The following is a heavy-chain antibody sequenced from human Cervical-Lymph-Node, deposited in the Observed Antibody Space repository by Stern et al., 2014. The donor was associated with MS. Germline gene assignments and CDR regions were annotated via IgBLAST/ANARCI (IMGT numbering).Heavy chain of an antibody. J-gene: IGHJ5*02. CDR2: INSATGDP. CDR3: TSRGAGEFGVSPTGS. V-gene: IGHV7-4-1*01. Sequence: VQLVESGSEWKKPGASGKVSCKASGYDFRRYVMNWVRQAPGQGLEWMGWINSATGDPLYAQGFAGRFVFSLDTSVRTAYLQIVSLRTEDTAIYYCTSRGAGEFGVSPTGSWGQGTLVTVSS. CDR1: GYDFRRYV. D-gene: IGHD2-21*01.